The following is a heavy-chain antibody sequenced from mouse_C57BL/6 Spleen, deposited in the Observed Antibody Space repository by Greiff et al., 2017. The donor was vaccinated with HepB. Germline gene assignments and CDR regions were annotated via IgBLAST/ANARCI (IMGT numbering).Heavy chain of an antibody. CDR3: ARDDYEGDAMDY. J-gene: IGHJ4*01. CDR2: IYPGDGDT. CDR1: GYAFSSYW. D-gene: IGHD2-4*01. V-gene: IGHV1-80*01. Sequence: QVQLKQSGAELVKPGASVKISCKASGYAFSSYWMNWVKQRPGKGLEWIGQIYPGDGDTNYNGKFKGKATLTADKSSSTAYMQHSSLTSEDSAVYFCARDDYEGDAMDYWGQGTSVTVSS.